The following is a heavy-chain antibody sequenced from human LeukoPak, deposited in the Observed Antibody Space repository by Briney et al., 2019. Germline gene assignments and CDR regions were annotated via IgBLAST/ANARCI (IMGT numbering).Heavy chain of an antibody. Sequence: GGSLRLSCAASGFTVSSNYMSWVRQAPGKGLEWVSAISGSGGSTYYADSVKGRFTISRDNSKNTLYLQMNSLRAEDTAVYYCAKDMGIAVAPDYWGQGTLVTVSS. CDR2: ISGSGGST. D-gene: IGHD6-19*01. J-gene: IGHJ4*02. V-gene: IGHV3-23*01. CDR3: AKDMGIAVAPDY. CDR1: GFTVSSNY.